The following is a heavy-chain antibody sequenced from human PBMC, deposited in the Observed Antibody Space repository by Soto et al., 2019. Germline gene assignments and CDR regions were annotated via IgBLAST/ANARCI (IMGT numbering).Heavy chain of an antibody. CDR3: LKGEFRSVSARPFGY. V-gene: IGHV3-43*01. J-gene: IGHJ4*02. CDR1: GFTFDDYT. CDR2: ISWDGSTT. Sequence: QTGGSLRLSCAAPGFTFDDYTMHWVRQAPGKGLQWVSLISWDGSTTFYADSVKGRFTISRDSSKNSLFLQMNSLRTDDTASYYCLKGEFRSVSARPFGYWGQGTLVTVSS. D-gene: IGHD6-6*01.